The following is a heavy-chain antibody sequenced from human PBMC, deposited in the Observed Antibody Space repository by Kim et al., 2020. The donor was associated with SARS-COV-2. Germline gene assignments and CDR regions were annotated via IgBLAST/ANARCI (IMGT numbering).Heavy chain of an antibody. J-gene: IGHJ4*02. CDR3: ARDARMVRGLMSFDY. V-gene: IGHV1-18*01. CDR2: VTAYTGNT. CDR1: GYTFTSYG. Sequence: ASVKVSCKASGYTFTSYGITWVRQAPGQGLEWMGWVTAYTGNTNSAQKLQGRVTMTTDTSTSTAYMELRSLRSDDTAVYYCARDARMVRGLMSFDYWGQGTLVTVSS. D-gene: IGHD3-10*01.